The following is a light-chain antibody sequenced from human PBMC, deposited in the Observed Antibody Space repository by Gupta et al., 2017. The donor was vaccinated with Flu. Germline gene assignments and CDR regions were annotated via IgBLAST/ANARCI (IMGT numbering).Light chain of an antibody. J-gene: IGKJ5*01. CDR1: QDITYY. CDR2: DAS. Sequence: ADRVTITCQASQDITYYLDWYQQKPGRPPRLLIYDASTLETGVPSRFSGSGSGTEFTLTISSLQPEDIATYHCQQYDNLPLSFGQGTRLEIK. CDR3: QQYDNLPLS. V-gene: IGKV1-33*01.